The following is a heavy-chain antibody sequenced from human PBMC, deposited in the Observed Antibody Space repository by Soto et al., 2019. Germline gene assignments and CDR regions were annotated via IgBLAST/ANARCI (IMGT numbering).Heavy chain of an antibody. D-gene: IGHD1-26*01. V-gene: IGHV3-7*01. Sequence: GSLRLSCAASGLTFSSFWMSWVRQAPGKGPEWVASVNQDGSNKQYVDSVKGRFTISRDNAENSLYLQMNSLRAEDTAVHYCARDYRADWGPGTLVTVSS. CDR1: GLTFSSFW. CDR2: VNQDGSNK. CDR3: ARDYRAD. J-gene: IGHJ4*02.